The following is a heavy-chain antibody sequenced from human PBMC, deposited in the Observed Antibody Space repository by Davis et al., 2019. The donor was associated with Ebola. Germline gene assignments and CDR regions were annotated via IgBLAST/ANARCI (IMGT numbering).Heavy chain of an antibody. V-gene: IGHV4-34*01. J-gene: IGHJ4*02. CDR2: ISYSGSS. Sequence: MPSETLSLTCAIYGGSFRGYFWSWIRQLPGRGLEWLGSISYSGSSFYHPSLTGRLTLSVDTSRSQFSLRLTSVTATDTAVYYCVRSTDDVILIYYFDSWGQGTPVTVSS. CDR1: GGSFRGYF. D-gene: IGHD4-17*01. CDR3: VRSTDDVILIYYFDS.